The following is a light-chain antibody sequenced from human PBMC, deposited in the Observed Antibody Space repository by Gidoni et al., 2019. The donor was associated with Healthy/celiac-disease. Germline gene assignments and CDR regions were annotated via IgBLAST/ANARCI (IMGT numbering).Light chain of an antibody. Sequence: SVLTQPPSVSGAPGQRVPISCTGSSSNIGAGYDVHWYQQLPGTAPKLLIYGNSNRPSGVPDRFSGSKSGTSASQAITGLQAEDEADYYCQSYDSSLSGCVVFGGGTKLTVL. CDR3: QSYDSSLSGCVV. J-gene: IGLJ2*01. V-gene: IGLV1-40*01. CDR1: SSNIGAGYD. CDR2: GNS.